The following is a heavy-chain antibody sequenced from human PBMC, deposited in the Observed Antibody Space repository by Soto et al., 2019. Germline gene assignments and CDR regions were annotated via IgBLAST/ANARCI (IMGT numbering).Heavy chain of an antibody. V-gene: IGHV3-64*01. Sequence: EVQLVESGGGLVQPGGSLRLSCAASGFTFSSYAMHWVRQAPGKGLEYVSAISSNGGSTYYANSVKGRFTISRDNSKNTLYLQMGSLRAEDMAVYYCARAYSSGLSFDYWGQGTLVTVSS. CDR3: ARAYSSGLSFDY. CDR1: GFTFSSYA. D-gene: IGHD6-19*01. CDR2: ISSNGGST. J-gene: IGHJ4*02.